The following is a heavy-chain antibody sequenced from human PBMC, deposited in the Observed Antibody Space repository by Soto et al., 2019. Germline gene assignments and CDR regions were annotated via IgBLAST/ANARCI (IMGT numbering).Heavy chain of an antibody. CDR2: ISWNSGSI. J-gene: IGHJ4*02. CDR1: GFTFDDYA. CDR3: AKDMYYDYIWGSKSFDY. V-gene: IGHV3-9*01. Sequence: EVQLVESGGGLVQPGRSLRLSCAASGFTFDDYAMPWVRQAPGKGLGGAPGISWNSGSIGYADSVKGRFTISRDNAKNSLYLQMNSLRAEDTALYYCAKDMYYDYIWGSKSFDYWGQGTLVTVSS. D-gene: IGHD3-16*01.